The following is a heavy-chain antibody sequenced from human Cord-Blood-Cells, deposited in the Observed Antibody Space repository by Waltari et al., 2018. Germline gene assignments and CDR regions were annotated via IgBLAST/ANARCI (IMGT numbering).Heavy chain of an antibody. CDR3: AKVGGYSSSWYAFDI. Sequence: VPLVESGGGVVQPGRPLRLSCAASGVTFSRHAMHWVRLAPGKGLEWVAVISYDGSNKYYADSVKGRFTISRDNSKNTLYLQMNSLRAEDTAVYYCAKVGGYSSSWYAFDIWGQGTMVTVSS. CDR1: GVTFSRHA. CDR2: ISYDGSNK. V-gene: IGHV3-30-3*01. D-gene: IGHD6-13*01. J-gene: IGHJ3*02.